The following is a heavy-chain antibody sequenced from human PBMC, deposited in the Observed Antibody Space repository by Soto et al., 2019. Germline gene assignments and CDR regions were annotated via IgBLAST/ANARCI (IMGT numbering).Heavy chain of an antibody. D-gene: IGHD7-27*01. V-gene: IGHV4-59*01. J-gene: IGHJ6*02. CDR3: ARDRGDRNDYYYGVDV. CDR2: IYYSGST. CDR1: GASISPYY. Sequence: PSETLSLTCSVSGASISPYYWSWIRQPPGKGLEWIGYIYYSGSTNYNPSLKSRVTISLDTSKNQFSLKLSSVTAADTAMYYCARDRGDRNDYYYGVDVWGQGTPVTVSS.